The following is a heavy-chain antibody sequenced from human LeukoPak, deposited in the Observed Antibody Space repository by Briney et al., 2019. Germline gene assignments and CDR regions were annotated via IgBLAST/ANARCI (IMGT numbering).Heavy chain of an antibody. D-gene: IGHD5-18*01. V-gene: IGHV5-10-1*01. Sequence: GESLKISCKGSGYSFANNWIAWVRQMPGKGLEWMGRIDPSDSYTNNSPSFQGHVTISADKSISTAYVQWSSLKASDTAMYYCARLRDTAMVHDYWGQGTLVTVSS. J-gene: IGHJ4*02. CDR1: GYSFANNW. CDR2: IDPSDSYT. CDR3: ARLRDTAMVHDY.